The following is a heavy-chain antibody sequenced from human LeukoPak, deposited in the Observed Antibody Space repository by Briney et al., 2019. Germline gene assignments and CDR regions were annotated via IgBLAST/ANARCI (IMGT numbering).Heavy chain of an antibody. CDR3: ERDSDTHSDY. Sequence: SETLSLTCTVSGGSVSSGSYYWSWIRQPPGKGLEWIGYIYYSGSTNYNPSLKSRVTISVDTSKNQFSLKLSSVTAADTAVYYCERDSDTHSDYWGQGTLVTVSS. CDR2: IYYSGST. J-gene: IGHJ4*02. V-gene: IGHV4-61*01. D-gene: IGHD5-18*01. CDR1: GGSVSSGSYY.